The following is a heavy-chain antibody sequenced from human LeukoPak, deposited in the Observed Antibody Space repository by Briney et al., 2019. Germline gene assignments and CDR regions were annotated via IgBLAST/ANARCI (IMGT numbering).Heavy chain of an antibody. V-gene: IGHV4-34*01. D-gene: IGHD3-10*01. Sequence: SETLSLTCAVYGGSFSGYYWSWIRQPPGKGLEWIGEINHSGSTNYNPSLKSRVPISIDTSKNQFSLKLSSVTASDTAVYYCARHPRGMVRGVPFDYWGQGTLVTVSS. CDR3: ARHPRGMVRGVPFDY. CDR1: GGSFSGYY. CDR2: INHSGST. J-gene: IGHJ4*02.